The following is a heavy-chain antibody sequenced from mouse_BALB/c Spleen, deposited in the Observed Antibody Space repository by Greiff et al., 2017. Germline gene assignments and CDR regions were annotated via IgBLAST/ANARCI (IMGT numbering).Heavy chain of an antibody. CDR1: GYAFSSSW. CDR3: ARGKHYGSSFYYAMDY. V-gene: IGHV1-82*01. Sequence: VQLQQSGPELVKPGASVKISCKASGYAFSSSWMNWVKQRPGQGLEWIGRIYPGDGDTNYNGKFKGKATLTADKSSSTAYMQLSSLTSVDSAVYFCARGKHYGSSFYYAMDYWGQGTSVTVSS. CDR2: IYPGDGDT. J-gene: IGHJ4*01. D-gene: IGHD1-1*01.